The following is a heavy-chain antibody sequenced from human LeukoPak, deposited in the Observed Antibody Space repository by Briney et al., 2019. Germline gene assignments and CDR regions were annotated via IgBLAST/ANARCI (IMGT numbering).Heavy chain of an antibody. CDR3: ARDRPGDV. CDR1: GLTFSSYD. J-gene: IGHJ6*04. V-gene: IGHV3-64*01. CDR2: ISSNRDST. Sequence: GGSVRLFCAASGLTFSSYDMQWVRQAPRKGLEYVSAISSNRDSTYYANFVKGRFIISRDNSKNTLYLQMGSLRPEDMAVYYCARDRPGDVWGEGTTVTVSS.